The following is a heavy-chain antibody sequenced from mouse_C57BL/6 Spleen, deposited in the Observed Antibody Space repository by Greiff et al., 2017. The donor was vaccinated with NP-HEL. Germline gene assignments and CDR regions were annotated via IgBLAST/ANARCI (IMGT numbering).Heavy chain of an antibody. D-gene: IGHD2-5*01. CDR1: GYTFTSYW. CDR2: IHPNSGST. V-gene: IGHV1-64*01. J-gene: IGHJ4*01. Sequence: VKLQQPGAELVKPGASVKLSCKASGYTFTSYWMHWVKQRPGQGLEWIGMIHPNSGSTNYNEKFKSKATLTVDKSSSTAYMQLSSLTSEDSAVYYCARGYSNYIYAMDYWGQGTSVTVSS. CDR3: ARGYSNYIYAMDY.